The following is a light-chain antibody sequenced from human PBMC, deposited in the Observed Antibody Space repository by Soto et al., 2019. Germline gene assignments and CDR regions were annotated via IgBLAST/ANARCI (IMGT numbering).Light chain of an antibody. J-gene: IGKJ4*01. Sequence: IVMTQSPATLSVSPGERATLSCRASQSVSSNLAWYQQKTGQAPRLLIYGASTRATGIPARLSGSGSGTEFTLTISSLQSEDVAVYYCQQYNNWPLTGGGGTKVEIK. V-gene: IGKV3D-15*01. CDR3: QQYNNWPLT. CDR2: GAS. CDR1: QSVSSN.